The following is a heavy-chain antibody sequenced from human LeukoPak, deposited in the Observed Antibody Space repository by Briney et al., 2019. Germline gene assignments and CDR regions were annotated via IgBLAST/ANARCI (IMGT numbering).Heavy chain of an antibody. Sequence: PGGSLRLSCAVSGFTFSSYWMHWVRQAPGKGLVWVSRINSDGSSASYADSVKGRFTISRDNAKNSLYLQMNSLRAEDTAVYYCARVDATHFDYWGQGTLVTVSS. J-gene: IGHJ4*02. D-gene: IGHD2-15*01. CDR2: INSDGSSA. V-gene: IGHV3-74*01. CDR3: ARVDATHFDY. CDR1: GFTFSSYW.